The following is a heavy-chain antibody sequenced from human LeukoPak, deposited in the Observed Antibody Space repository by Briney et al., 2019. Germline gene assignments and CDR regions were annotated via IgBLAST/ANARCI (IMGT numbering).Heavy chain of an antibody. Sequence: GGSLRLSCAASGFIVSSNYMSWVRQAPGRGLEWVSVICSGSSYNYYAAVKGRFTICSQNSANTLHLQMNSLRAEDTAVYYCARDWGTNSDYDLGGDAFDIWGQGTMVTVSS. CDR2: ICSGSSY. CDR1: GFIVSSNY. D-gene: IGHD5-12*01. CDR3: ARDWGTNSDYDLGGDAFDI. V-gene: IGHV3-53*04. J-gene: IGHJ3*02.